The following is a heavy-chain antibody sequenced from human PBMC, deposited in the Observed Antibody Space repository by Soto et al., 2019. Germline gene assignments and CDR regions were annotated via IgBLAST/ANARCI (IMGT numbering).Heavy chain of an antibody. V-gene: IGHV1-18*01. D-gene: IGHD3-16*02. Sequence: GASVKVSCKASGYTFTNYAISWVRQAPGQGLEWVGWISTYNDNTNYAQKFQGRVTMTTDTSTYTAYVELRSLTSDDTAMYFCARDSTRAYRGTYY. CDR2: ISTYNDNT. CDR3: ARDSTRAYRGTYY. CDR1: GYTFTNYA. J-gene: IGHJ6*01.